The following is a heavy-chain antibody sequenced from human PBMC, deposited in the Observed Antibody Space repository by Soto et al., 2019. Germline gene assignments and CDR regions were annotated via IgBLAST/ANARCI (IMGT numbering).Heavy chain of an antibody. CDR2: IRSSTSYI. D-gene: IGHD6-6*01. CDR1: VFSFSDYS. Sequence: WRSLRLSCAASVFSFSDYSVNWFRQAPGKGLEWVSSIRSSTSYIYYADSVKGRFTISRDNAKNSLYLQMNSLRAEDTAVYFCARMSIVGRRDYYYGMDVWGQGTTVTVSS. J-gene: IGHJ6*02. V-gene: IGHV3-21*01. CDR3: ARMSIVGRRDYYYGMDV.